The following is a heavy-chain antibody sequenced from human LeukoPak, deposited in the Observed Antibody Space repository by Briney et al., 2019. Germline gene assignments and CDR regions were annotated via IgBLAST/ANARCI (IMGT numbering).Heavy chain of an antibody. D-gene: IGHD2-21*02. CDR2: INHSGST. CDR1: GGSFSGYY. J-gene: IGHJ4*02. V-gene: IGHV4-34*01. Sequence: SSETLSLTCAVYGGSFSGYYWSWIRQPPGKGLEWIGEINHSGSTNYNPSLKSRVTISVDTSKNQFSLKLSSVTAADTAVYYCARGVTYSFDYWGQGTLVTVSS. CDR3: ARGVTYSFDY.